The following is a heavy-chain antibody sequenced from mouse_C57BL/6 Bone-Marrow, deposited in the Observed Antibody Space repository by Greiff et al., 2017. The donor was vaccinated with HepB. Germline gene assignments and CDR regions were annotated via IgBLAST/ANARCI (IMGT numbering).Heavy chain of an antibody. CDR2: ISYDGSN. CDR1: GYSITSGYY. CDR3: ARDSLFAWFAY. D-gene: IGHD6-1*01. Sequence: EVKLMESGPGLVKPSQSLSLTCSVTGYSITSGYYWNWIRQFPGNKLEWMGYISYDGSNNYNPSLKNRISITRDTSKNQFFLKLNSVTTEDTATYYCARDSLFAWFAYWGQGTLVTVSA. V-gene: IGHV3-6*01. J-gene: IGHJ3*01.